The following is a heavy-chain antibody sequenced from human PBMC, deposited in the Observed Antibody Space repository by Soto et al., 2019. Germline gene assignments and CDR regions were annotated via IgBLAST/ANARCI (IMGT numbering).Heavy chain of an antibody. J-gene: IGHJ6*01. D-gene: IGHD2-2*01. CDR1: GFTFSNAW. V-gene: IGHV3-15*07. CDR2: IKSKTDGGTT. Sequence: PGGSLRLSCAASGFTFSNAWMNWVRQAPGKGLEWVGRIKSKTDGGTTDYAAPVKGRFTISRDDSKNTLYLQMNSLKTEDTAVYYCTTDVVVVPAATLRNYYYYGMDVWGKGPRSPSPQ. CDR3: TTDVVVVPAATLRNYYYYGMDV.